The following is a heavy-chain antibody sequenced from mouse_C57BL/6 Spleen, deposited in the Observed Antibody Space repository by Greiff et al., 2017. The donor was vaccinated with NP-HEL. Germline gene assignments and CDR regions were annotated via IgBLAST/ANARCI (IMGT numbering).Heavy chain of an antibody. Sequence: QVQLQQPGAELVKPGASVKMSCKASGYTFTSYWITWVKQRPGQGLEWIGDIYPGSGSTNYIEKFKSKATLTVDTSSSTAYMQLSSLTSEDAAVYYCARPGGNYEGFAYWGQGTLVTVSA. D-gene: IGHD2-1*01. J-gene: IGHJ3*01. CDR3: ARPGGNYEGFAY. CDR1: GYTFTSYW. CDR2: IYPGSGST. V-gene: IGHV1-55*01.